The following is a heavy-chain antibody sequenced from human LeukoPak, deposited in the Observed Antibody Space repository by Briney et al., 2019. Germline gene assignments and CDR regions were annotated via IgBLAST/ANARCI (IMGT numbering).Heavy chain of an antibody. CDR1: GFTFSRFG. CDR3: ARDTYSGWYSYYYYGMDV. V-gene: IGHV3-30*03. CDR2: ISYDGSNN. D-gene: IGHD6-19*01. Sequence: GRSLRLSCTASGFTFSRFGMHWVRQAPGKGLEWMAAISYDGSNNYYTNSVKGRFTVSRDNSKNTLYLQMNSLRGEDTAVYYCARDTYSGWYSYYYYGMDVWGQGTTVTVSS. J-gene: IGHJ6*02.